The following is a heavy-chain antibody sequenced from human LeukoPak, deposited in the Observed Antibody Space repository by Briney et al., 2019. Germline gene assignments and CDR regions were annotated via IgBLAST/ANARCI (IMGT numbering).Heavy chain of an antibody. CDR2: INSGGSST. CDR3: ARGREYSGYDLDY. J-gene: IGHJ4*02. D-gene: IGHD5-12*01. Sequence: GGSLRLSCAASGFTFSSYWMHWVRQAPGKGLVWVSCINSGGSSTCADSVKGRLTISRDNAKNTLYLQINSLRAEDTAIYYCARGREYSGYDLDYWGQGTLVTVSS. CDR1: GFTFSSYW. V-gene: IGHV3-74*01.